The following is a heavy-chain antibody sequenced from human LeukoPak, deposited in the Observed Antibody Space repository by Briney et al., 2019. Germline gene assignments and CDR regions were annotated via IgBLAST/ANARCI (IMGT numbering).Heavy chain of an antibody. V-gene: IGHV4-59*01. CDR1: GGSISSYY. D-gene: IGHD5/OR15-5a*01. CDR2: IYYSGST. J-gene: IGHJ4*02. CDR3: ARAGAIASTIYSY. Sequence: SETLSLTCTVSGGSISSYYWSWIRRPPGKGLEWIGYIYYSGSTNYNPSLKSRLNISVDTSKNQFSLNLSSVTAADTAVYYCARAGAIASTIYSYWGQGTLVTVSS.